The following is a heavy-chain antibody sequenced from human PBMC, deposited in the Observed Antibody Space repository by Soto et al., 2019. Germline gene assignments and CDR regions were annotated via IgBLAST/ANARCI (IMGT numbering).Heavy chain of an antibody. J-gene: IGHJ4*01. D-gene: IGHD1-20*01. CDR3: ARGYITQTTPWFDY. V-gene: IGHV3-30-3*01. CDR2: ISYDGSNK. CDR1: GFTSSTYD. Sequence: QVQLVESGGGVVQPGNSLRLSCAASGFTSSTYDMNWVRQAPGRGLEWVAVISYDGSNKYYADSVKGRFTISRDNFNNTLFLQMNSLRAEDTAVYYCARGYITQTTPWFDYWGHGTLVTVSS.